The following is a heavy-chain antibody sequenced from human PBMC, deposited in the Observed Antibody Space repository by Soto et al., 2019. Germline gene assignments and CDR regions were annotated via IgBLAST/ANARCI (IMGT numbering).Heavy chain of an antibody. Sequence: EASVKVSCKASGGTFSSYAISWVRQAPGQGLEWMGGIILIFGTANYAQKFQGRVTITADKSATTAYLELSGLTSDDTAIYYCARVVDVRPATYSGMDVWGPGTRVTVSS. CDR2: IILIFGTA. CDR1: GGTFSSYA. D-gene: IGHD2-21*01. CDR3: ARVVDVRPATYSGMDV. V-gene: IGHV1-69*06. J-gene: IGHJ6*02.